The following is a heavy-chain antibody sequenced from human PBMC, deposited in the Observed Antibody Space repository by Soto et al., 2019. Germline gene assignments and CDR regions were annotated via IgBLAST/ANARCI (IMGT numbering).Heavy chain of an antibody. CDR3: ARDLSSSGWSGYFDY. J-gene: IGHJ4*02. CDR1: GYTFTNYA. CDR2: INAGNGNT. Sequence: ASVKVSCKASGYTFTNYAIHWVRQAPGQRLEWMGWINAGNGNTKYSQKFQGRVTISRDTSASTAYMELSSLRSEDTAVYYCARDLSSSGWSGYFDYWGQGALVTVSS. V-gene: IGHV1-3*01. D-gene: IGHD6-19*01.